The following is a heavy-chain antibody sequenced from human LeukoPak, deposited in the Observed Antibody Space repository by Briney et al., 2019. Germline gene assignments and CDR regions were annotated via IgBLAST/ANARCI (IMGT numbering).Heavy chain of an antibody. J-gene: IGHJ4*02. CDR3: ARQHSSSWYYFDY. Sequence: GESLMISCKGSGYSFTSYWIGWVRQMPGKGLEWMGIIYPGDSDTRYSPSFQGQVTISADKSISTAYLQWSSLKASDTAMYYCARQHSSSWYYFDYWGQGTLVTVSS. CDR1: GYSFTSYW. D-gene: IGHD6-13*01. V-gene: IGHV5-51*01. CDR2: IYPGDSDT.